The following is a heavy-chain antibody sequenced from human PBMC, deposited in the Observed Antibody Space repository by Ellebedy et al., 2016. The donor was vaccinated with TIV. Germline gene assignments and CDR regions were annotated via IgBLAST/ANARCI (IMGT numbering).Heavy chain of an antibody. CDR3: ARDFYLDV. D-gene: IGHD2/OR15-2a*01. Sequence: PGGSLRLSCAASGFTFSSYWMYWVRQAPGKGPVWVSRIKSDGSDTDYADSVKGRFTISRDNAKNTLSLQMTSLSAEDTAIYSCARDFYLDVWGQGTTVTVSS. V-gene: IGHV3-74*01. CDR2: IKSDGSDT. J-gene: IGHJ6*02. CDR1: GFTFSSYW.